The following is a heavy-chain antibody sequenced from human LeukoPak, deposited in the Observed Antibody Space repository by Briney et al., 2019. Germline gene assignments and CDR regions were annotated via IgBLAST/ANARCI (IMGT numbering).Heavy chain of an antibody. Sequence: SVKVSCKASGGTFSSYAISWVRQAPGQGLEWMGGIIPIFGTANYAQKFQGRVTITADESTSAAYMELSSLRSEDTAVYYCARETVDTAMAFDYWGQGTLVTVSS. D-gene: IGHD5-18*01. CDR2: IIPIFGTA. CDR1: GGTFSSYA. CDR3: ARETVDTAMAFDY. J-gene: IGHJ4*02. V-gene: IGHV1-69*13.